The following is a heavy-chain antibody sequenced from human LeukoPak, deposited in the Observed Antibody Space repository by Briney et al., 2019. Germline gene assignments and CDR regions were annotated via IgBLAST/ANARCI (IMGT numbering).Heavy chain of an antibody. J-gene: IGHJ6*03. Sequence: GGSLSLSCAASGFTFSGSPIHWVREASGKGLGWVGLIRTKANYYATASAASVKGRFTISRDDSKSTAYLQMNSLKVEDTAVYYCARPLVITGTPVNMDVWGKGTTVTVSS. D-gene: IGHD1-7*01. CDR1: GFTFSGSP. CDR3: ARPLVITGTPVNMDV. V-gene: IGHV3-73*01. CDR2: IRTKANYYAT.